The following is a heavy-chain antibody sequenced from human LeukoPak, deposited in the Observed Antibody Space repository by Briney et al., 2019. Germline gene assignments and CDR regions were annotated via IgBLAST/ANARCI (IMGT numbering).Heavy chain of an antibody. V-gene: IGHV4-31*03. CDR3: AKIRPLRPFDP. Sequence: KASQTLSLTCTVSGGSISSGGYSWSWIRQHPGKGLEWIGYIYYSGSTYYNPSLKSRVTISVDTSKNQFSLKLSSVTAADTAVYYCAKIRPLRPFDPWGQGTLVTVSS. CDR1: GGSISSGGYS. D-gene: IGHD2-15*01. J-gene: IGHJ5*02. CDR2: IYYSGST.